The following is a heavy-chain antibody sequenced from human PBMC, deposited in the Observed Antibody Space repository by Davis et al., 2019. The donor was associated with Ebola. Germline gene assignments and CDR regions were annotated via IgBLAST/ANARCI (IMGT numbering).Heavy chain of an antibody. Sequence: GESLKTPCKAPGYKFSDYWIGWVRQAPGKGLEWLGIIFPGDSDIRYSPSFQGQVTIPADKSISTVYLQWSSLKASDTAMYFCAKGRGPYRRVDAFDIWGRGTMVTVSS. CDR2: IFPGDSDI. CDR1: GYKFSDYW. D-gene: IGHD1-26*01. V-gene: IGHV5-51*01. J-gene: IGHJ3*02. CDR3: AKGRGPYRRVDAFDI.